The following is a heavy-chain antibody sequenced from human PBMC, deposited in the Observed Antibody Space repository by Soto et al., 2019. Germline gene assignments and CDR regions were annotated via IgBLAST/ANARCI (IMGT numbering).Heavy chain of an antibody. CDR1: GFTFSSYG. CDR3: ARNDQWELLPRDYYYYGMDV. J-gene: IGHJ6*02. CDR2: IWYDGSNK. Sequence: QVQLVESGGGVVQPGRSLRLSCAASGFTFSSYGMHWVRQAPGKGLEWVAVIWYDGSNKYYADSVKGRFTISRDNSKKTLYLQMNSLRAEETAVYYCARNDQWELLPRDYYYYGMDVWGQGTTVTVSS. V-gene: IGHV3-33*01. D-gene: IGHD1-26*01.